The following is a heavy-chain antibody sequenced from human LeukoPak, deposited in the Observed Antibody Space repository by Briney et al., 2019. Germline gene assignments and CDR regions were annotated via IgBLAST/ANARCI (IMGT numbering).Heavy chain of an antibody. CDR2: IYYTGST. CDR3: ARESPYDYVWGSYRSTFDY. CDR1: GGSISSYF. V-gene: IGHV4-59*12. J-gene: IGHJ4*02. D-gene: IGHD3-16*02. Sequence: SETLSLTCTVSGGSISSYFWNWIRQPPGKGLEWIGYIYYTGSTNYNPSLKSRVTISGDTSKNQFSLKLSSVTAADTAVYYCARESPYDYVWGSYRSTFDYWGQGTLVTVSS.